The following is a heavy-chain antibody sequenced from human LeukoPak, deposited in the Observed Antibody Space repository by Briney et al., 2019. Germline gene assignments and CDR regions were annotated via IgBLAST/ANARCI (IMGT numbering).Heavy chain of an antibody. V-gene: IGHV4-39*01. CDR2: IYYTGST. CDR1: GGSIISTDDY. Sequence: SETLSLTCTVSGGSIISTDDYWGWIRQPPGKGPEWIGSIYYTGSTYHNPSLKSRVTISEDPSKNQFSLKLSSVTAADTAVYYCARQPSFRHGSGSYYKRAKGGFDYWGQGTLVTVSS. CDR3: ARQPSFRHGSGSYYKRAKGGFDY. J-gene: IGHJ4*02. D-gene: IGHD3-10*01.